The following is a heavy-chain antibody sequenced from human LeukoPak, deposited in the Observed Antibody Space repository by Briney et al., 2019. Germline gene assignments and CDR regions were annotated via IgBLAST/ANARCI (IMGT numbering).Heavy chain of an antibody. CDR2: IWYDGSNK. Sequence: GGSLRLSCAASGFTFSSYGMHWVRQAPGKGLEWVAVIWYDGSNKYYADSVKGRFTISRDNSKNTLYLQMNSLRADDTAVYYCARDSTAIPMGVWGRGTMVTVSS. J-gene: IGHJ3*01. D-gene: IGHD2-21*01. CDR1: GFTFSSYG. CDR3: ARDSTAIPMGV. V-gene: IGHV3-33*01.